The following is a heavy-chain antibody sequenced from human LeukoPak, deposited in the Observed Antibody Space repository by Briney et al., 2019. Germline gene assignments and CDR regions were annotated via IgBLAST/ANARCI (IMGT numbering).Heavy chain of an antibody. V-gene: IGHV3-23*01. CDR2: IIPSGDIT. CDR3: AKDDAWLRFGE. J-gene: IGHJ4*02. D-gene: IGHD3-10*01. Sequence: GGSLRLSCEASGFTFSNYWMSWVRQAPGKGLEWVSGIIPSGDITYYADSVKGRFTISRDNSKNTPYLEVISLTAEDTAVYYCAKDDAWLRFGEWSQGTLVTVSS. CDR1: GFTFSNYW.